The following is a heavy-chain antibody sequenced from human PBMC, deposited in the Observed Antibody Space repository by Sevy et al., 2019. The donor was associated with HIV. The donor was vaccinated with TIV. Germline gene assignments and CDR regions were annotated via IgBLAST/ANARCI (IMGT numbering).Heavy chain of an antibody. Sequence: GGSLRLSCAASGFTFSSYAMSWVRQAPGKGLEWVSAISGSGGSTYYADSVKGRFTISRDNSKNTLYLQMNSLRAEDTAVYYWAKTGDYYDSSGYSGGLDYWGQGTLVTVSS. J-gene: IGHJ4*02. D-gene: IGHD3-22*01. V-gene: IGHV3-23*01. CDR2: ISGSGGST. CDR1: GFTFSSYA. CDR3: AKTGDYYDSSGYSGGLDY.